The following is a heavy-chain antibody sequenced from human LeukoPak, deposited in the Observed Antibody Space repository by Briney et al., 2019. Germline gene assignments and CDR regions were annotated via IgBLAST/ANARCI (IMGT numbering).Heavy chain of an antibody. D-gene: IGHD1-26*01. Sequence: PSETLSLTCTVSGGSISTYYWTWIRQPPGKGLEWIGHIYDSGSTYYSPSLKSRVTISLDTSQNQFSLKLSSVTAADTAVYYCARGRNYFDYWGQGTLVTVSS. CDR2: IYDSGST. CDR3: ARGRNYFDY. CDR1: GGSISTYY. V-gene: IGHV4-59*08. J-gene: IGHJ4*02.